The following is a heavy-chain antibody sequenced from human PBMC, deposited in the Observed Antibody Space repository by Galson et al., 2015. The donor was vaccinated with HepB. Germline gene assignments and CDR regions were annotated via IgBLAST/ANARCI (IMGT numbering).Heavy chain of an antibody. V-gene: IGHV1-46*03. J-gene: IGHJ3*02. CDR2: INPSGGST. CDR1: GYTFTSYY. D-gene: IGHD2-15*01. Sequence: SVKVSCKASGYTFTSYYMHWVRQALGQGLEWMGIINPSGGSTSYAQKFQGRVTMTRDTSTSTVYMELSSLRSEDTAVYYCARVGCRGGSCYLDAFDIWGQGTMVTVSS. CDR3: ARVGCRGGSCYLDAFDI.